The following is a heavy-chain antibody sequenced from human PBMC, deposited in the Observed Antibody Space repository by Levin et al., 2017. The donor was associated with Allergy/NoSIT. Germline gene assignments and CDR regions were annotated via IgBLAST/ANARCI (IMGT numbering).Heavy chain of an antibody. CDR3: ARFSCERNGWCIDY. CDR2: IKPDGSEQ. CDR1: GFTFDDYA. Sequence: GGSLRLSCAASGFTFDDYAMHWVRQAPGKGLEWVGNIKPDGSEQFYVDSVRDRFTISRDNAKNSLSLEMNSVRAEDTAVYYCARFSCERNGWCIDYWGQGTLVTVSS. J-gene: IGHJ4*02. V-gene: IGHV3-7*01. D-gene: IGHD6-19*01.